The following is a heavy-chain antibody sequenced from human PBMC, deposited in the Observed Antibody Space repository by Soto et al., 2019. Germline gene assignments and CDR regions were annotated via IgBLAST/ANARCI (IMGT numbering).Heavy chain of an antibody. D-gene: IGHD3-3*01. Sequence: PGGSQILASAASGFNFSSYAMSWIRQEHGKGLEWVSAISGSGGSTYYADSVKGRFTISRDNPKNTLYLQMNSLRAEDTAVYYCAKVAEVLRFLEWFSAFDYRGQGTLVTVSS. V-gene: IGHV3-23*01. CDR1: GFNFSSYA. J-gene: IGHJ4*02. CDR2: ISGSGGST. CDR3: AKVAEVLRFLEWFSAFDY.